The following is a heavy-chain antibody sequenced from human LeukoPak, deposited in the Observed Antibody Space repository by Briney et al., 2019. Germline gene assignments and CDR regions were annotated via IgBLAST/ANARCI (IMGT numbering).Heavy chain of an antibody. Sequence: PGGSLRLSCAASGFTFSSYSMNWVRQAPGKGLEWVSSISSSSSYIYYADSVKGRFTISRDNAKNSLYLQMNSLRAEDTAVYYCARGGTTRIAAAGAMDVWGQGTTVTVSS. J-gene: IGHJ6*02. CDR3: ARGGTTRIAAAGAMDV. CDR1: GFTFSSYS. V-gene: IGHV3-21*01. CDR2: ISSSSSYI. D-gene: IGHD6-13*01.